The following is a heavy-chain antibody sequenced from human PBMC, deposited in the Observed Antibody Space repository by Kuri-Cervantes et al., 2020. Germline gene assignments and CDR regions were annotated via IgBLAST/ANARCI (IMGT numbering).Heavy chain of an antibody. CDR1: DDPNFYANC. CDR3: AKEAPTGDGGRGFCDP. CDR2: ISHDGIT. D-gene: IGHD7-27*01. J-gene: IGHJ5*02. Sequence: SELLSRTCSVSDDPNFYANCWGWFRQSPGKRLEWNGTISHDGITSYNPSLRPRVTFSIDSSKSQSSVDLTTMTAEDTAVYYCAKEAPTGDGGRGFCDPWGRGTQVTVSS. V-gene: IGHV4-38-2*02.